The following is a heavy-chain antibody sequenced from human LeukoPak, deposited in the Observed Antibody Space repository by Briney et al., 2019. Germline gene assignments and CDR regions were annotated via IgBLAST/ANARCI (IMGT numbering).Heavy chain of an antibody. Sequence: SETLSLTCTVSGYSISSGYYWGWIRQPPGKGLEWIGSIYNSGSTYYNPSLKSRVTISIDTSKNQFSLKLSSVTAADTAVYYCAREYRSSWYLNWFDPWGQGTLVTVSS. J-gene: IGHJ5*02. V-gene: IGHV4-38-2*02. CDR1: GYSISSGYY. CDR3: AREYRSSWYLNWFDP. D-gene: IGHD6-13*01. CDR2: IYNSGST.